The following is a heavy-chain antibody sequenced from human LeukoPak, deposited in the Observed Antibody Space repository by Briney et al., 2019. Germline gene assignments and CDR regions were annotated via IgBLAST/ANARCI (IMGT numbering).Heavy chain of an antibody. V-gene: IGHV4-34*01. CDR3: ARPLIQEYDFWSGYLPNDAFDI. Sequence: SSETLSLTCAVYGGSFSGYYWSWIRQPPGKGLEWIGEINHSGSTNYNPSLKSRVTISVDTSKNQFSLKLSSVTAADTAVYYCARPLIQEYDFWSGYLPNDAFDIWGQGTMVTVSS. D-gene: IGHD3-3*01. CDR1: GGSFSGYY. CDR2: INHSGST. J-gene: IGHJ3*02.